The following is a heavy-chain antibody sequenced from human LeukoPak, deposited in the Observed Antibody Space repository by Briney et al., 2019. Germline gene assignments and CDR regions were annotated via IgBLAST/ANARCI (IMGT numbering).Heavy chain of an antibody. D-gene: IGHD6-25*01. CDR1: SGSLSNYY. J-gene: IGHJ5*02. Sequence: SETLSLTCTVSSGSLSNYYWTWIRQSPGKGLEWIASISSAGKTNTNPSLQSRVTISLGTSNHQLSLKMTSVISADTAVYYCARGHIAPQRQFIARRGLRTVSRFDPWGQGTLVLVS. CDR3: ARGHIAPQRQFIARRGLRTVSRFDP. V-gene: IGHV4-59*01. CDR2: ISSAGKT.